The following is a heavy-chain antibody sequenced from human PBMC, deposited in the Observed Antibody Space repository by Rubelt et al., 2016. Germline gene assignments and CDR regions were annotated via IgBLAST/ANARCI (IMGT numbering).Heavy chain of an antibody. CDR3: VRDRDVALDFDY. Sequence: VRQAPGKGLEWVANIKQDGSEKYYVDSVKGRFTISRDNYKNTLYLQMDNLGAEDTAVYYCVRDRDVALDFDYWGQGTLVAVSS. D-gene: IGHD2-15*01. V-gene: IGHV3-7*03. CDR2: IKQDGSEK. J-gene: IGHJ4*02.